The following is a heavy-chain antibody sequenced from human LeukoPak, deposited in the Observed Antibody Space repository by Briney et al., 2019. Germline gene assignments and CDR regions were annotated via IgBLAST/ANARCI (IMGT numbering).Heavy chain of an antibody. J-gene: IGHJ4*02. D-gene: IGHD1-1*01. CDR2: FYYSGGT. V-gene: IGHV4-59*08. Sequence: SETLSLTCTVSGGSIRTYFWSWMRQPPGKGLEYIGHFYYSGGTNYNPSLKSRVTISVDMSKNQFSLKLSSVTAADTAVYYCAKIHLETYNHHNSGNTCFESWGQGTLVTVSS. CDR3: AKIHLETYNHHNSGNTCFES. CDR1: GGSIRTYF.